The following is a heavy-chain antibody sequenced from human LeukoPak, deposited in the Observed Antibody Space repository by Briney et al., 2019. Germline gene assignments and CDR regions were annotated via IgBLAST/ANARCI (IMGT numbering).Heavy chain of an antibody. CDR2: IYYSGTT. V-gene: IGHV4-31*03. D-gene: IGHD3-22*01. Sequence: SQTLSLTCTVSGGSISSGGYYWSWIRQLPGQGLEWIGYIYYSGTTYYNPSLKSRVTISVDTSKNQFSLKLSSVTAADTAVYYCARADSSGYFDYWGQGTLVTVSS. CDR1: GGSISSGGYY. CDR3: ARADSSGYFDY. J-gene: IGHJ4*02.